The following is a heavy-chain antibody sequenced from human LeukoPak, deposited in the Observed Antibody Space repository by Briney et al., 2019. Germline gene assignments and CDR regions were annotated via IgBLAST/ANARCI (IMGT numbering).Heavy chain of an antibody. CDR1: GFTFRTYG. J-gene: IGHJ1*01. D-gene: IGHD3-16*01. CDR3: ANGGGYFLH. CDR2: IRFDGNTE. Sequence: GGSLRLSCVASGFTFRTYGMHWVRQAPGKGLEWVAFIRFDGNTEKYADSVEGRFTVSRDNAKNTLYLQMDTLRPEDTALYYCANGGGYFLHRGQGTLVTVAS. V-gene: IGHV3-30*02.